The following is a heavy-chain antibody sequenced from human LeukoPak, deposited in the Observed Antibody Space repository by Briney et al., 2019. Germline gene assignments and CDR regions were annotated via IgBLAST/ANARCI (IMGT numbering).Heavy chain of an antibody. J-gene: IGHJ3*02. V-gene: IGHV1-58*02. Sequence: GTSVKVSCKASGFTFTSSAMQWVRQARGQRLEWIGWIVVGSGNTNCAQKFQERVTITRDMSTSTAYMELSSLRSEDTAVYYCAASPSRDGYNYWLINAFDIWGQGTMVTVSS. CDR1: GFTFTSSA. CDR2: IVVGSGNT. CDR3: AASPSRDGYNYWLINAFDI. D-gene: IGHD5-24*01.